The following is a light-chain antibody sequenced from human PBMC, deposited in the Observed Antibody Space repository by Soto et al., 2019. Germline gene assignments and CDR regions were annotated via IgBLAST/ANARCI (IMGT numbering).Light chain of an antibody. J-gene: IGLJ2*01. V-gene: IGLV2-14*03. Sequence: QSALTQPASVSGSPGQSVTISCTGTSSDVGDFNYVSWYQHLPGRAPKLIIYDVTNRPSGISYRFSASKSGRTASLTISGLQAEDEADYYCSSYSSSTTHVVFGGGTKVTVL. CDR2: DVT. CDR3: SSYSSSTTHVV. CDR1: SSDVGDFNY.